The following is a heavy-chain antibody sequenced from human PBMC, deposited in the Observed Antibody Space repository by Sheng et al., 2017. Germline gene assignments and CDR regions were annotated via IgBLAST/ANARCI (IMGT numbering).Heavy chain of an antibody. Sequence: QVQLQQWGAGLLKPSETLSLTCAVYGGSFSGYYWSWIRQPPGKGLEWIGEINHSGSTNYNPSLKSRVTISVDTSKNQFSLKLSSVTAADTAVYYCARRRGLRPDARSPDFDYWGQGTLVTISS. CDR3: ARRRGLRPDARSPDFDY. J-gene: IGHJ4*02. CDR2: INHSGST. CDR1: GGSFSGYY. D-gene: IGHD2-2*01. V-gene: IGHV4-34*01.